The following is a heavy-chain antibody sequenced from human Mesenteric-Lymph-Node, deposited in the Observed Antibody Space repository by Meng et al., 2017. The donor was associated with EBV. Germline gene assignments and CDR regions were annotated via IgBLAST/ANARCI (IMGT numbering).Heavy chain of an antibody. CDR2: YDPENGRT. Sequence: VQLVPSGAEVKKPGASVKGSCKVSGYTLTELSVHWVRQAPGKGLEWVGGYDPENGRTIYGQKFQGRVTMTDDTSTDTAYMELSSLRSEDTAVYYCATGPHCSGGSCYSGNWYFDLWGRGTLVTVSS. CDR1: GYTLTELS. D-gene: IGHD2-15*01. CDR3: ATGPHCSGGSCYSGNWYFDL. V-gene: IGHV1-24*01. J-gene: IGHJ2*01.